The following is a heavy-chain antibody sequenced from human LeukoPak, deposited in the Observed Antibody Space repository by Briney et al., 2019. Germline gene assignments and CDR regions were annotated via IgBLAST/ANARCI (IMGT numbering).Heavy chain of an antibody. CDR2: ISSSGSTI. CDR3: ARGAPLLWFGDSTPFDY. J-gene: IGHJ4*02. CDR1: GFTFSDYY. D-gene: IGHD3-10*01. V-gene: IGHV3-11*01. Sequence: GGSLRLSCAAPGFTFSDYYMSWIRQAPGKGLEWDSYISSSGSTIYYADSVKGRFTISRDNAKNSLYLQMNSLRAEDTAVYYCARGAPLLWFGDSTPFDYWGQGTLATVSS.